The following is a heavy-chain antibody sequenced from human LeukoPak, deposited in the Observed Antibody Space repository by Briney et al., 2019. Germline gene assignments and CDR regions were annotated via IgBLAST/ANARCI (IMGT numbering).Heavy chain of an antibody. D-gene: IGHD6-19*01. J-gene: IGHJ4*02. CDR2: ISGSGGSA. V-gene: IGHV3-23*01. CDR3: AKTGYSSGWYRIWDY. Sequence: GGSLRLSCAASGFTFSSFGMSWVRQAPGGGQGWVSAISGSGGSAYYADSVKGRFTISRDNSRNSLSLQMNSLRAEDTALYYCAKTGYSSGWYRIWDYWGQGTLVTVSS. CDR1: GFTFSSFG.